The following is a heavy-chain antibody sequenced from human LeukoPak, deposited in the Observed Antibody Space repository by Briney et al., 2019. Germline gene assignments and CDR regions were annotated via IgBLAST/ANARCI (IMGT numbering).Heavy chain of an antibody. CDR1: GFTFSSNA. D-gene: IGHD1-26*01. CDR3: ARDQKWEILGLFDY. Sequence: SGGSLRLSCAASGFTFSSNAMSWVRQAPGKGLEWVSAISGSGGKTFYADSVKGRFTISRDNSRDTLYLQMDSLRVEDTAVYYCARDQKWEILGLFDYWGQGTLVTVSS. V-gene: IGHV3-23*01. J-gene: IGHJ4*02. CDR2: ISGSGGKT.